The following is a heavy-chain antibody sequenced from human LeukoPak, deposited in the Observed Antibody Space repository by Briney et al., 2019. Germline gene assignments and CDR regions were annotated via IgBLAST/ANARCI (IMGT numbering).Heavy chain of an antibody. V-gene: IGHV4-38-2*02. J-gene: IGHJ5*02. CDR1: GYSISSGYY. CDR2: IYHSGST. D-gene: IGHD2-2*03. Sequence: PSETLSLTCTVSGYSISSGYYWGWIRQPPGKGLEWIGSIYHSGSTYYNPSLKSRVTISVDTSKNQFSLKLSSVTAADTAVYYCARVKKNGYFDPWGQGTLVTVSS. CDR3: ARVKKNGYFDP.